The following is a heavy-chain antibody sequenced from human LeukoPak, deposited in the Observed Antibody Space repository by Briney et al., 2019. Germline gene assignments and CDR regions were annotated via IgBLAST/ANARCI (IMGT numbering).Heavy chain of an antibody. Sequence: SQTLSLTCTVSGGSISSGGYYWSWIRQHPGKGLEWIGYIYYSGRTYYDPSLKSRVTISVDTSKNQFSLKLSSVTAADTAVYYCARQRSYYWYFDLWGRGTLVTVSS. J-gene: IGHJ2*01. V-gene: IGHV4-31*03. CDR2: IYYSGRT. CDR3: ARQRSYYWYFDL. D-gene: IGHD3-10*01. CDR1: GGSISSGGYY.